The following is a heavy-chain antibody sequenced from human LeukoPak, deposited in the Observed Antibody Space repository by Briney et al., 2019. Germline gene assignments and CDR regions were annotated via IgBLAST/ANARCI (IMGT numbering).Heavy chain of an antibody. Sequence: SETLSLTCTVSGGSISSSSYYWGWIRQPPEKGLEWIGSIYYSGSTYYNPSLKSRVTISVDTSKNQFSLKLSSVTAADTAVYYCTREVRSAWASFDPWGQGTLVIVSS. CDR2: IYYSGST. V-gene: IGHV4-39*07. CDR3: TREVRSAWASFDP. D-gene: IGHD1-26*01. J-gene: IGHJ5*02. CDR1: GGSISSSSYY.